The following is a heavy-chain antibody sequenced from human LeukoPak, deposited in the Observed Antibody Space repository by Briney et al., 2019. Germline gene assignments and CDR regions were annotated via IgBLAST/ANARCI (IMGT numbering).Heavy chain of an antibody. J-gene: IGHJ3*02. Sequence: SETLSLTCTVSGGSISSYYWSWIRQPPGKGLEWIGYIYYSGSTNYNPSLKSRVTISVDTSKNQFSLKLSSVTAADTALYYCARGGLGYYGSGSYYPDAFDIWGQGTMVTVSS. CDR1: GGSISSYY. D-gene: IGHD3-10*01. CDR2: IYYSGST. V-gene: IGHV4-59*01. CDR3: ARGGLGYYGSGSYYPDAFDI.